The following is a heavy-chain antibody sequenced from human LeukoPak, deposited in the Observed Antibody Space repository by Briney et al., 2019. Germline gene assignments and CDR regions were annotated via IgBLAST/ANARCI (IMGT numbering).Heavy chain of an antibody. D-gene: IGHD3-22*01. CDR3: ARDARYYDSSGYLDY. CDR2: ISYSSSYI. J-gene: IGHJ4*02. CDR1: GYTFSTYS. Sequence: GGSLRLSCVVSGYTFSTYSMDWVRQAPGKGLEWVSSISYSSSYIFYTDSVKGRFTISRDDAKNSLFLQMNSLRAEDTAVYYCARDARYYDSSGYLDYWGQGTLVTVSS. V-gene: IGHV3-21*01.